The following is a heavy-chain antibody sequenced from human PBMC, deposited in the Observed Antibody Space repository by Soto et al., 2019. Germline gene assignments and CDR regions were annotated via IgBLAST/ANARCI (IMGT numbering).Heavy chain of an antibody. CDR2: ISYDGSNK. CDR3: ARDDLIEMATIVGVDY. V-gene: IGHV3-30-3*01. D-gene: IGHD1-26*01. CDR1: GFTFSSYA. J-gene: IGHJ4*02. Sequence: GGSLRLSCAASGFTFSSYAMHWVRQAPGKGLEWVAVISYDGSNKYYADSVKGRFTISRDNSKNTLYLQMNSLRAEDTAVYYCARDDLIEMATIVGVDYWGQGTLVTVSS.